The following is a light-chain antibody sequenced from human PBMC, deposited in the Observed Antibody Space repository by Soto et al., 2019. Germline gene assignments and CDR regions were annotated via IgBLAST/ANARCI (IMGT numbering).Light chain of an antibody. CDR1: QSVSSSY. Sequence: EIVLTQSPGTLSLSPGERATLSCRASQSVSSSYLAWYQQKPGQAPRLLIYGASSRATGIPDRFSGSGSGTDFTLTISRLEPEDVAEYYGQPYGSSPLLTFGGGTKVEI. V-gene: IGKV3-20*01. CDR2: GAS. J-gene: IGKJ4*01. CDR3: QPYGSSPLLT.